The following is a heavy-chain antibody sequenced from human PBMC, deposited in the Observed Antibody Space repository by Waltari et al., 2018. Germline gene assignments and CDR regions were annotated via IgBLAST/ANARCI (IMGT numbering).Heavy chain of an antibody. D-gene: IGHD4-17*01. J-gene: IGHJ1*01. CDR2: MQYRGST. CDR3: GRIAFGDEGGYFQY. CDR1: GGSISTNYN. Sequence: QLQLQESGPGLVKPSETLPLTCPVSGGSISTNYNWGWIRQPPGKGLEWMGNMQYRGSTFYNPSLESRVTISLDTWKNQFSLRLSSVGAADTAVYFCGRIAFGDEGGYFQYWGQGTLVTVSS. V-gene: IGHV4-39*01.